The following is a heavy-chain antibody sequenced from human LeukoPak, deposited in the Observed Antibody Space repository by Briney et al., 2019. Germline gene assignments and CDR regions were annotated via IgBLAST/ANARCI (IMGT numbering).Heavy chain of an antibody. V-gene: IGHV4-39*07. CDR2: IYYSGST. D-gene: IGHD3-10*01. J-gene: IGHJ4*02. CDR1: GGSISSSSYY. Sequence: SETLPLTCTVSGGSISSSSYYWGWIRQPPGKGLEWIGSIYYSGSTYYNPSLKSRVTISVDTSKNQFSLKLSSVTAADTAVYYCASDWGHYYGSGRYFDYWGQGTLVTVSS. CDR3: ASDWGHYYGSGRYFDY.